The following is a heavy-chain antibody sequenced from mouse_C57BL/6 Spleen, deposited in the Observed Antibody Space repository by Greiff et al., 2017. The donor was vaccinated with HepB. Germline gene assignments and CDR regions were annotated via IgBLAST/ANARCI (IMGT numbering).Heavy chain of an antibody. CDR2: ISSGSSTI. CDR3: ARPPFTTVVAPFDY. J-gene: IGHJ2*01. V-gene: IGHV5-17*01. CDR1: GFTFSDYG. D-gene: IGHD1-1*01. Sequence: VQLQQSGGGLVKPGGSLKLSCAASGFTFSDYGMHWVRQAPEKGLEWVAYISSGSSTIYYSDTVKGRFTISRDNAKNTLFLQMTSLRSEDTAMYYCARPPFTTVVAPFDYWGQGTTLTVSS.